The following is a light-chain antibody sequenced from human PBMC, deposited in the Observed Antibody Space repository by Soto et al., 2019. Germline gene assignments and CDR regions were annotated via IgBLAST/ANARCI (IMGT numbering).Light chain of an antibody. CDR2: NND. CDR1: SSTIGRNT. V-gene: IGLV1-44*01. CDR3: MIWPSSGAV. Sequence: QSVLAQPPSASGTPGQRVTISCSGSSSTIGRNTVNWYQQVPGTAPKLLIYNNDQRPSGVPDRFSGSKSGTSASLAISGLQTEDEADYYCMIWPSSGAVFGGGTKLTVL. J-gene: IGLJ2*01.